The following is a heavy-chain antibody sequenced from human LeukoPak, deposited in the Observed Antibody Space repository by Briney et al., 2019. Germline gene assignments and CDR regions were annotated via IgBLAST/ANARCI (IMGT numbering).Heavy chain of an antibody. Sequence: SETLSLTCTVSGGSISSRSHYWVWMRQPPGKGLEWIGSIYSSGGTYYRPSLESRVTVAVDTSKNQFSLTLTSVTAADTAVYYCVRRSDCSTTSCYFYHGMDVWGQGTMVTVSS. CDR3: VRRSDCSTTSCYFYHGMDV. V-gene: IGHV4-39*01. D-gene: IGHD2-2*01. CDR2: IYSSGGT. CDR1: GGSISSRSHY. J-gene: IGHJ6*02.